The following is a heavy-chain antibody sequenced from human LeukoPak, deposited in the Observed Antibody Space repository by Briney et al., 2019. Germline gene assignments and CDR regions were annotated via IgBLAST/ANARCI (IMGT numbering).Heavy chain of an antibody. V-gene: IGHV1-2*02. CDR2: INPNSGGT. D-gene: IGHD3-22*01. CDR1: GYTFTFYY. CDR3: ARGGLGYYDSSGYSL. Sequence: ASVTVSFKASGYTFTFYYMHWVRQAPGQGLEWMGWINPNSGGTNYAQKFQGRVTMTRDTSISTAYMELSRLRSDDTAVYYCARGGLGYYDSSGYSLWGQGTLVTVSS. J-gene: IGHJ4*02.